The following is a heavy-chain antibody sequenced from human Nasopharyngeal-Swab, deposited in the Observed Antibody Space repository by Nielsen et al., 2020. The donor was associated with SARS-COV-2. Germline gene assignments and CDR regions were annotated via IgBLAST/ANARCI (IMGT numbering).Heavy chain of an antibody. CDR1: GGSISSGSYY. Sequence: SETLSLTCTVSGGSISSGSYYWSWIRQPAGKGLEWIGRIYTSGSTNYNPSLKGRVTISVDTSKNQFPLKLSSVTAADTAVYYCARGELLNSYYYYYMDVWGKGTTVTVSS. CDR3: ARGELLNSYYYYYMDV. J-gene: IGHJ6*03. V-gene: IGHV4-61*02. CDR2: IYTSGST. D-gene: IGHD1-26*01.